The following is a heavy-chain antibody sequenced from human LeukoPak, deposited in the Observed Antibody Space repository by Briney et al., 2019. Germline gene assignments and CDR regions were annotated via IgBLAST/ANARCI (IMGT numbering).Heavy chain of an antibody. J-gene: IGHJ3*02. Sequence: GASLRPSCAASGFTFSTYVMSWVRQAPGKGLEWVSTISGSGGSTDYADSLKGRFTISRDNSKNTLYLQMNSLRAEDTAVYYCAKRALSNAFDIWGQGTMVIVSS. CDR3: AKRALSNAFDI. CDR1: GFTFSTYV. V-gene: IGHV3-23*01. CDR2: ISGSGGST.